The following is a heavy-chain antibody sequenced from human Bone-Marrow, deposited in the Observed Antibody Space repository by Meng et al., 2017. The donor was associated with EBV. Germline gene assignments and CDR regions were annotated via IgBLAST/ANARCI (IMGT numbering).Heavy chain of an antibody. CDR2: IYYSGST. CDR1: GGSVSSGSYY. J-gene: IGHJ4*02. D-gene: IGHD6-19*01. Sequence: QGQLQESGPGLVKPSETLSLTCTVSGGSVSSGSYYWSWIRQPPGKGLEWIGYIYYSGSTNYNPSLKSRVTISVDTSKNQFSLKLSSVTAADTAVYYRARATSGWVEIYYWGQGTLVTVSS. CDR3: ARATSGWVEIYY. V-gene: IGHV4-61*01.